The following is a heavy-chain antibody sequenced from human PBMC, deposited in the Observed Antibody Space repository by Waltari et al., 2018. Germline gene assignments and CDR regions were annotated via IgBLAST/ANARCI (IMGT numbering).Heavy chain of an antibody. CDR2: MNPNSGNT. J-gene: IGHJ5*02. D-gene: IGHD5-18*01. CDR3: ARRYSYGFTNWFDP. Sequence: QVQLVQSGAEVKKPGASVKVSCKASGYTFTSYDINWVRQATGQGLEWMGWMNPNSGNTGYAQKFQGRVTMTRNTSISTAYMELGSLRSEDTAVYYCARRYSYGFTNWFDPWGQGTLVTVSS. V-gene: IGHV1-8*02. CDR1: GYTFTSYD.